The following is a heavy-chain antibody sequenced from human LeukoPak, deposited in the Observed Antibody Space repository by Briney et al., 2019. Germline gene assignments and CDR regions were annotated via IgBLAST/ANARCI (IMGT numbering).Heavy chain of an antibody. Sequence: SETLSLTCTVSGGSISSYYWSWIRQPPGKGLEWIGYIYYSGSTNYNPSLKSRVTISVDTSKNQFSLKLSSVTAADTAVYYCARGSGSYPVYNWFDPWGQGTLVTVSS. CDR2: IYYSGST. CDR1: GGSISSYY. D-gene: IGHD3-10*01. CDR3: ARGSGSYPVYNWFDP. V-gene: IGHV4-59*01. J-gene: IGHJ5*02.